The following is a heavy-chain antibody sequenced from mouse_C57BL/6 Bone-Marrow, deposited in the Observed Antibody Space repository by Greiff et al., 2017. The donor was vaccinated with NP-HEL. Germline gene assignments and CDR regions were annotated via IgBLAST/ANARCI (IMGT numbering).Heavy chain of an antibody. CDR3: ARGAY. CDR1: GYEFSNYW. V-gene: IGHV1-80*01. J-gene: IGHJ3*01. CDR2: IYPGDGDT. Sequence: VQLQQSGAELVKPGASVKISCKASGYEFSNYWLNWVKQRPGKGLEWIGQIYPGDGDTNYNGQFKDKATLTADNSSSTAYMQLSRLTSEDSAVYFCARGAYWGQGTRVTVSA.